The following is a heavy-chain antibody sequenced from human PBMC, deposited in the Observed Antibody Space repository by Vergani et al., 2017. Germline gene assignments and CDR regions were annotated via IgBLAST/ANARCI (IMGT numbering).Heavy chain of an antibody. V-gene: IGHV1-69*18. CDR2: IIPIFGTA. CDR1: GGTFSSYA. D-gene: IGHD5-18*01. Sequence: QVQLVQSGAEVKKPGSSVKVSCKASGGTFSSYAISWVRQAPGQGLEWMGRIIPIFGTANYAQKFQGRVTITADESTSTAYMELSSLRSEDTAVYYCATRHDTAMVAGWVYYGMDVWGQGTTVTVSS. J-gene: IGHJ6*02. CDR3: ATRHDTAMVAGWVYYGMDV.